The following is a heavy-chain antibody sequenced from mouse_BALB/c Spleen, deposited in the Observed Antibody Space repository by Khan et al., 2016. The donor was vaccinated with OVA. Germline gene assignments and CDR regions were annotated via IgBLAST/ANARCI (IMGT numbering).Heavy chain of an antibody. CDR2: IWGGGST. CDR3: ARRVWSYYYTLDY. CDR1: GFSLSDYG. Sequence: QVQLKQSGPGLVAPSQNLSITCTVSGFSLSDYGVSWIRQPPGKGLEWLGVIWGGGSTYYNSALKSRLSISKDNSKSQAFLKMSSQQSDDTALFYCARRVWSYYYTLDYWGQGTSVTVSS. J-gene: IGHJ4*01. V-gene: IGHV2-6-5*01.